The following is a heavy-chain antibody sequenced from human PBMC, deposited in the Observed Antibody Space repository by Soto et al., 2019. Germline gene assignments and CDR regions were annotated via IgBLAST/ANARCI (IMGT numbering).Heavy chain of an antibody. CDR2: VYYSGTT. J-gene: IGHJ4*02. V-gene: IGHV4-61*01. CDR3: ARTTAVPNTLRSRYFFDY. CDR1: GGSVSNKTYY. D-gene: IGHD4-17*01. Sequence: LSLTCSVSGGSVSNKTYYWSWIRQPPGKRLEWIGYVYYSGTTNYNPSLKSRVTISVDLSKNQFSLRLSSVTTADTALYYCARTTAVPNTLRSRYFFDYWGQGTLVTAPQ.